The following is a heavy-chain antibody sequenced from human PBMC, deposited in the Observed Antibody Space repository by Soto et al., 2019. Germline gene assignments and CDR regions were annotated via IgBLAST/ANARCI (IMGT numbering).Heavy chain of an antibody. Sequence: EVQLVESGGGLVQPGRSLRLSCAASGFTFDDYAMHWVRQAPGKGLEWVSGISWNSGSIGYADSVKGRFTISRDNAKNSLYLQMNSLRAEDTALYYCAKDIRRAAAGRGSAFDYWCQGTLVTVSS. CDR2: ISWNSGSI. CDR1: GFTFDDYA. D-gene: IGHD6-13*01. J-gene: IGHJ4*02. V-gene: IGHV3-9*01. CDR3: AKDIRRAAAGRGSAFDY.